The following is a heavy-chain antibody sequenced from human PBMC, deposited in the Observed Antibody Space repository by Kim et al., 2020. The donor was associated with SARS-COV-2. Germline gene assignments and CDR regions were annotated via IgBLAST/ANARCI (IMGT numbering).Heavy chain of an antibody. D-gene: IGHD1-26*01. V-gene: IGHV4-34*01. Sequence: SETLSLTCAVSSGSFSGYYWSWIRQPPGKGLEWIGEINHSGSTNYNPSLQSRVTLSVDTSKNQFSLKMTSVTAADTAVYYCAGLVGATIDFDPGTLGTL. CDR3: AGLVGATIDFDP. J-gene: IGHJ5*02. CDR1: SGSFSGYY. CDR2: INHSGST.